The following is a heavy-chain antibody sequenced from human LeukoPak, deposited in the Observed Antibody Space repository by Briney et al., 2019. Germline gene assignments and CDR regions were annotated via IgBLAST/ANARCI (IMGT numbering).Heavy chain of an antibody. V-gene: IGHV4-34*01. CDR2: INHSGGT. CDR3: ARGQYYDYVWGSYRSYYFDY. J-gene: IGHJ4*02. Sequence: SETLSLTCAVYGGSFSGYYWSWIRQPPGKGLEWIGEINHSGGTNYNPSLKSRVTISVDTSKNQFSLKLSSVTAADTAVYYCARGQYYDYVWGSYRSYYFDYWGQGTLVTVSS. D-gene: IGHD3-16*02. CDR1: GGSFSGYY.